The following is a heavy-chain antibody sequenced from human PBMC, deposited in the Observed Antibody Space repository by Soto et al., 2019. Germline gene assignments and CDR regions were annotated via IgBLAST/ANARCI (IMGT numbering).Heavy chain of an antibody. CDR3: AKEANTAMAR. CDR2: IWYDGSNK. Sequence: PGESLKISCAASGFPFSSYGMHWVRQAPGKGLEWVAVIWYDGSNKYYADSVKGRFTISRDNAKNTLYLQMNSLRAEDTAVYYCAKEANTAMARWGQGTLVTVSS. J-gene: IGHJ4*02. V-gene: IGHV3-33*03. CDR1: GFPFSSYG. D-gene: IGHD5-18*01.